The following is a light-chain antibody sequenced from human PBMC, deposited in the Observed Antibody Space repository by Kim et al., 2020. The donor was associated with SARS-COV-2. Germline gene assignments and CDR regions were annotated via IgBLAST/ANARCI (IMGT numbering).Light chain of an antibody. V-gene: IGKV3-20*01. Sequence: SSGERATPHSRAHQSVSGSYLAGYQKKPGEAPRLLLYGTSSRATGSPDRFCGSGSVTDFTLSISRLEPEDFALYYCQQYGIAPWTFGQGTKV. CDR3: QQYGIAPWT. CDR1: QSVSGSY. J-gene: IGKJ1*01. CDR2: GTS.